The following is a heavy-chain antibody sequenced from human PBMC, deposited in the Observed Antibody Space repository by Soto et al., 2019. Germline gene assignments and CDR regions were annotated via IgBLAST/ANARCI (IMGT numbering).Heavy chain of an antibody. CDR1: GYTLTELS. D-gene: IGHD2-15*01. J-gene: IGHJ5*02. CDR3: ATTYCSGGSCYSDRINWFDP. V-gene: IGHV1-24*01. Sequence: ASVKVSCKVSGYTLTELSMHWVRQAPGKGLEWMGGFDPEDGETIYAQKFQGRVTMTEDTSTDTAYMELSSLRSEDTAVYYCATTYCSGGSCYSDRINWFDPWGQGTLVTVSS. CDR2: FDPEDGET.